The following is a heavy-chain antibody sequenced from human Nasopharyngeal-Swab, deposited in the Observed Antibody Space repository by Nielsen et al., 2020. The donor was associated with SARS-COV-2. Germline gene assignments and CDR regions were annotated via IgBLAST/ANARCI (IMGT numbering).Heavy chain of an antibody. J-gene: IGHJ6*03. D-gene: IGHD3-16*01. CDR1: GYRFPSYW. Sequence: GESLKISCKGSGYRFPSYWIGWLRQMPGKGLEWMGIIYPGDSETRYSPSFQGQVTISADQSINTAYLQWSSLKASDTAMYFCARGGQPLYYYYMDVWGKGTTVTVSS. V-gene: IGHV5-51*01. CDR2: IYPGDSET. CDR3: ARGGQPLYYYYMDV.